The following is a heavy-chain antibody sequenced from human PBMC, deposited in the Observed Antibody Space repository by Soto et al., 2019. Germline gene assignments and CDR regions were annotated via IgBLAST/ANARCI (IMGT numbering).Heavy chain of an antibody. CDR1: GDSVSSNSAA. J-gene: IGHJ6*02. CDR3: ARDPMSSGWLTYYYYGMDV. CDR2: TYYRSKWYN. D-gene: IGHD6-19*01. V-gene: IGHV6-1*01. Sequence: LSLTCAISGDSVSSNSAAWNWIRQSPSRGLEWLGRTYYRSKWYNDYAVSVKSRITINPDTSKNQFSLQLNSVTPEDTAVYYCARDPMSSGWLTYYYYGMDVWGQGTTVTVSS.